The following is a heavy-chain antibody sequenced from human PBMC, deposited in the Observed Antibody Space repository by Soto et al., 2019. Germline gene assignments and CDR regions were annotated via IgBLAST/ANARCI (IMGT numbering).Heavy chain of an antibody. CDR1: GFTFSNAW. CDR3: NTDTRPYYDFWSGYPGAYYYYGMDV. D-gene: IGHD3-3*01. V-gene: IGHV3-15*07. J-gene: IGHJ6*02. CDR2: IKSKTDGGTT. Sequence: GGSLRLSCAASGFTFSNAWMNWVRQAPGKGLEWVGRIKSKTDGGTTDYAAPVKGRFTISRDDSKNTLYLQMNSLKTEDTAVYYCNTDTRPYYDFWSGYPGAYYYYGMDVWGQGTTVTVSS.